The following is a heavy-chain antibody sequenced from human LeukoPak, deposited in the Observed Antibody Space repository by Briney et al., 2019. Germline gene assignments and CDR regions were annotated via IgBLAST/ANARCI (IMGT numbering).Heavy chain of an antibody. CDR2: ISHSGST. CDR1: GGSFSGYY. V-gene: IGHV4-34*01. J-gene: IGHJ4*02. Sequence: SETLSLTCAVYGGSFSGYYWSWIRQPPGKGLEWIGSISHSGSTYYNPSLKSRVTISVDRSKNQFSLKLSSVTAADTAVYYCARDGAVAGTTYFDYWGQGTLVTVSS. CDR3: ARDGAVAGTTYFDY. D-gene: IGHD6-19*01.